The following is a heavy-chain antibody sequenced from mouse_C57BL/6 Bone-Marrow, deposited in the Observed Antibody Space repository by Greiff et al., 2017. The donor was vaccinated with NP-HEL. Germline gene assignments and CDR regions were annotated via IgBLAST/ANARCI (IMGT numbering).Heavy chain of an antibody. V-gene: IGHV1-69*01. D-gene: IGHD2-4*01. J-gene: IGHJ3*01. CDR1: GYTFTSYW. CDR2: IDPSDSYT. Sequence: QVQLQQPGAELVMPGASVKLSCKASGYTFTSYWMHWVKQRPGQGLEWIGEIDPSDSYTNYNQKFKGKSTLTVDKSSSTAYMQLSSLTSEDSAVYYCARGGYDYDRFAYWGQGTLVTVSA. CDR3: ARGGYDYDRFAY.